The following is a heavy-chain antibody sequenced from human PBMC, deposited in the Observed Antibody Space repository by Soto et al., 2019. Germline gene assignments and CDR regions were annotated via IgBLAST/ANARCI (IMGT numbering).Heavy chain of an antibody. CDR2: INHSKIT. V-gene: IGHV4-34*02. CDR1: GGSFNGYY. J-gene: IGHJ4*02. Sequence: QVQLQQWGSGLLRPSETLSLTCGVHGGSFNGYYWTWIRQAPGKGMDWIGEINHSKITNYNPSLKTRVTISLDTSKRQISLDLRSVTAADTAVYYCARLWRWSGFYCWDPRGFDFWGPGTLVTVSS. D-gene: IGHD3-3*01. CDR3: ARLWRWSGFYCWDPRGFDF.